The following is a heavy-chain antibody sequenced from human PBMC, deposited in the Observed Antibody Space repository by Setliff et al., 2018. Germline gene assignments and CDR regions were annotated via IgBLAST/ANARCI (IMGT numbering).Heavy chain of an antibody. CDR1: GGSFSGYY. Sequence: SETLSLTCAVYGGSFSGYYWSWIRQPPGKGLEWIGEINHSGCTNYNPSLKSRVTISVDTSKNQFSLKLSSVTAADTAVYYCARMGCSGGSCYFFYGYWGQGTLVTVSS. CDR3: ARMGCSGGSCYFFYGY. CDR2: INHSGCT. J-gene: IGHJ4*02. D-gene: IGHD2-15*01. V-gene: IGHV4-34*01.